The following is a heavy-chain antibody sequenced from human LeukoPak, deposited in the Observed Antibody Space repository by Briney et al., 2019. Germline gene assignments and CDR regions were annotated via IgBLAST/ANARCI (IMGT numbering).Heavy chain of an antibody. CDR1: GFTFSSYA. V-gene: IGHV3-23*01. D-gene: IGHD3-10*01. J-gene: IGHJ4*02. CDR3: AKLTYGSGTYGAFDY. Sequence: GGSLRLSCAASGFTFSSYAMSWVRQAPGKGLEWVSAISGSGGSTYYADSVKGRFTISRDNSKNTLYLQMNSLRAEDTAVYYCAKLTYGSGTYGAFDYWGQGTLVTVSS. CDR2: ISGSGGST.